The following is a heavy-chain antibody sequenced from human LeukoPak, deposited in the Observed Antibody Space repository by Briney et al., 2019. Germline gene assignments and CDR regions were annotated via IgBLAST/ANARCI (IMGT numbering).Heavy chain of an antibody. D-gene: IGHD2-15*01. V-gene: IGHV3-30*18. Sequence: SGGSLRLSCAASGFTFSSYGMHWVRQAPGKGLEWVAVISYDGSNKYYADSVKGRFTISRDNSKNTLYPQMNSLRAEDTAVYYCAKEEARYCSGGSCLFDYWGQGTLVTVSS. J-gene: IGHJ4*02. CDR1: GFTFSSYG. CDR3: AKEEARYCSGGSCLFDY. CDR2: ISYDGSNK.